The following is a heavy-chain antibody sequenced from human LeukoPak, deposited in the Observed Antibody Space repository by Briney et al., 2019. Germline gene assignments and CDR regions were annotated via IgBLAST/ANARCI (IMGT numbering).Heavy chain of an antibody. Sequence: GGSLRLSCAASGFTFSNYAMSWVRQAPGKGLEWVSAIGGSGVSTYYADSVKGRFTISRGNSKNTLYLQMNSLRAEDTAVYYCAKVLQLWFDYWGQGALVTVSS. D-gene: IGHD5-18*01. CDR2: IGGSGVST. V-gene: IGHV3-23*01. CDR1: GFTFSNYA. J-gene: IGHJ4*02. CDR3: AKVLQLWFDY.